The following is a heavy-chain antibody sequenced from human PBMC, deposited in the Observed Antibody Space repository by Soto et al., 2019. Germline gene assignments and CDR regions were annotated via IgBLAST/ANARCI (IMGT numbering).Heavy chain of an antibody. J-gene: IGHJ4*02. CDR3: ARESEDLTSNFDY. CDR2: ISSTTNYI. Sequence: GGSLRLPCAASGFTFTRYSMNWFRQAPGKGLEWVSSISSTTNYIYYGDSMKGRFTISRDNAKNSLYLEMNSLRAEDTAVYYCARESEDLTSNFDYWGQGTLVTVSS. V-gene: IGHV3-21*06. CDR1: GFTFTRYS.